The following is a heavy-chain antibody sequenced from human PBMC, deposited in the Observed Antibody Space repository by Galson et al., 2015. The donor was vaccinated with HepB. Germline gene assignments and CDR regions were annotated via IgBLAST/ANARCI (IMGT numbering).Heavy chain of an antibody. V-gene: IGHV4-4*02. J-gene: IGHJ4*02. Sequence: SETLSLTCAVSGGSINTDNWWSWVRQPPGKGLEWIGEAYHSGYANYNPSLKSRVSISIDKSKNQFSLILNSVTAADTAVYYCAWHLALPPRHDYLNYWGQGALVTVSS. CDR3: AWHLALPPRHDYLNY. CDR2: AYHSGYA. D-gene: IGHD2-21*02. CDR1: GGSINTDNW.